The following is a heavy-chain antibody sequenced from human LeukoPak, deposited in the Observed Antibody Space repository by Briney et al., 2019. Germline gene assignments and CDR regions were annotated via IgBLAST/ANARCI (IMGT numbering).Heavy chain of an antibody. CDR3: ARSAAGVVRFFDY. CDR2: IYYSGST. V-gene: IGHV4-31*03. CDR1: GGSISSGDYY. J-gene: IGHJ4*02. Sequence: PSETLSLTCTVSGGSISSGDYYWSWIRQHPGKGLEWIGYIYYSGSTYYNPSLKSRITISLDTFKNQFSLRLSSVTAADTAVYYCARSAAGVVRFFDYWGQGTLVTVSS. D-gene: IGHD4-23*01.